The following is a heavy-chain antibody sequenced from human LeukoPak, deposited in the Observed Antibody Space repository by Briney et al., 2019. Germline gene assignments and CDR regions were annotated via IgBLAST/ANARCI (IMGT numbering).Heavy chain of an antibody. D-gene: IGHD3-3*01. CDR3: ARGRRLGFWSGYYSQDY. V-gene: IGHV4-34*01. Sequence: SETLSLTCAVYGGSFSGYYWSWIRQPPGKGLEWIGEINHSGSTNYNPSLKSRVTISVDKSKNQFSLILSSVTAADTAVYYCARGRRLGFWSGYYSQDYWGQGTLVTVSS. J-gene: IGHJ4*02. CDR1: GGSFSGYY. CDR2: INHSGST.